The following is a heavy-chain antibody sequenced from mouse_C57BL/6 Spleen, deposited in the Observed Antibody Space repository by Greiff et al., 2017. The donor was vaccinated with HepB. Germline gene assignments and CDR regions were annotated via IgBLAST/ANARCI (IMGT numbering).Heavy chain of an antibody. CDR1: GFTFSSYA. V-gene: IGHV5-4*03. CDR2: ISDGGSYT. Sequence: EVKLVESGGGLVKPGGSLKLSCAASGFTFSSYAMSWVRQTPEKRLEWVATISDGGSYTYYPDNVKGRFTISRDNAKNNLYLQMSHLKSEDTAMYYCARNYYGSSPDYWGQGTTLTVSS. D-gene: IGHD1-1*01. CDR3: ARNYYGSSPDY. J-gene: IGHJ2*01.